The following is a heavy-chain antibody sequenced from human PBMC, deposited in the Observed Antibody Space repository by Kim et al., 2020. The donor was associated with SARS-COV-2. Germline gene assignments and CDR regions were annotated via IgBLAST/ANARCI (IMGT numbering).Heavy chain of an antibody. Sequence: ASVKVSCKASGYTFTGYYMHWVRQAPGQGLEWMGWINPNSGGTNYAQKFQGRVTMTRDTSISTAYMELSRLRSDDTAVYYCARWGNVRNRFFTIAAAGTDYWGQGTLVTVSS. J-gene: IGHJ4*02. V-gene: IGHV1-2*02. CDR1: GYTFTGYY. CDR3: ARWGNVRNRFFTIAAAGTDY. CDR2: INPNSGGT. D-gene: IGHD6-13*01.